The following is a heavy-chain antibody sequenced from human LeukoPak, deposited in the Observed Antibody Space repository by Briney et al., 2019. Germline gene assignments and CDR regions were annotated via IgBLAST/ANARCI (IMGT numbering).Heavy chain of an antibody. CDR3: AREKGSGWGTFDY. Sequence: SQTLSLTFAISGDSVSSNSAAWNWIRQSSSRGLEWLGRTYYRSKWYNDYAVSEKSRITINPDTSKNQFSLQLNSVTPEDTAVYYCAREKGSGWGTFDYWGQGTLVTVSS. CDR1: GDSVSSNSAA. V-gene: IGHV6-1*01. D-gene: IGHD6-19*01. J-gene: IGHJ4*02. CDR2: TYYRSKWYN.